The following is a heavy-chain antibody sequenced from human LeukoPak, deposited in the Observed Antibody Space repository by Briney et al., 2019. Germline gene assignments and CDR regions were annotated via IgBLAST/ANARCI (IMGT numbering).Heavy chain of an antibody. CDR3: ARDSYSRGWD. CDR1: GFTFSSDR. D-gene: IGHD1-26*01. Sequence: PGGSLRLSCAASGFTFSSDRMHWVRQAAGEGLVWVSRINNDGSRTASADSVKGRFTISRDNAKNTLYLQMNSLRAEDTAVYYCARDSYSRGWDWGQGTLVTVSS. J-gene: IGHJ4*02. V-gene: IGHV3-74*01. CDR2: INNDGSRT.